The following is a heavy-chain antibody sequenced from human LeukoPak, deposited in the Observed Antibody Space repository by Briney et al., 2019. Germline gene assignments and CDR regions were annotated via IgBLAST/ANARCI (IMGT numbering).Heavy chain of an antibody. CDR1: GYSISSGYF. D-gene: IGHD7-27*01. J-gene: IGHJ4*02. CDR3: TREVWGSTFPDY. V-gene: IGHV4-38-2*02. Sequence: SETLSLTCSVSGYSISSGYFWGWIRQPPGKGPEWIATTHHSGATYYNPSLKSRVTLSVDTSKNQVSLEMTSVTAADTAVYYRTREVWGSTFPDYWGQGTLVTVSS. CDR2: THHSGAT.